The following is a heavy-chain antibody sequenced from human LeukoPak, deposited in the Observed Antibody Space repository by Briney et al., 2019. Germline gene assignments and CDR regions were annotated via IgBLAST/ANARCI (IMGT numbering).Heavy chain of an antibody. CDR3: AKGRSGYDDY. CDR1: GFTFSSYA. J-gene: IGHJ4*02. Sequence: AGGSLRLSCAASGFTFSSYAMSWVRQAPRKGREWVSAISGSGGSTYYADSVKGRFTISRDNSKNTLYLQMNSLRAEDTAVYYCAKGRSGYDDYWGQGTLVTVSS. D-gene: IGHD5-12*01. V-gene: IGHV3-23*01. CDR2: ISGSGGST.